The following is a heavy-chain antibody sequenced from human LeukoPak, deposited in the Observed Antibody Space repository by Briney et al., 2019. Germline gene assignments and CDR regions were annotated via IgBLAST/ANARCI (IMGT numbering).Heavy chain of an antibody. D-gene: IGHD5-24*01. V-gene: IGHV1-18*01. Sequence: ASVKVSCKASGYTFTSYGISWVRQAPGQGLEWMGWTSAYNGNTNYAQKLQGRVTMTTDTSTSTAYMELRSLRSDDTAVYYCARPQRGWLQLGTFDIWGQGTMVTVSS. J-gene: IGHJ3*02. CDR2: TSAYNGNT. CDR3: ARPQRGWLQLGTFDI. CDR1: GYTFTSYG.